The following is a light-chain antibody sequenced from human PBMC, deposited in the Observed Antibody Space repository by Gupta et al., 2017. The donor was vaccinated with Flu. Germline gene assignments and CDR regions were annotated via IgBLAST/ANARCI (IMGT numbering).Light chain of an antibody. Sequence: SVVTPEPSLSASPGGTIARPCELTAGSVSSNNYPSWYRQTPGQAPRTLIYDTDSRASGVSDRFSGSVVGNKAALTITGVQADDESDYFCILFVEPGTWLFGGGTKLTVL. CDR3: ILFVEPGTWL. CDR2: DTD. J-gene: IGLJ2*01. V-gene: IGLV8-61*01. CDR1: AGSVSSNNY.